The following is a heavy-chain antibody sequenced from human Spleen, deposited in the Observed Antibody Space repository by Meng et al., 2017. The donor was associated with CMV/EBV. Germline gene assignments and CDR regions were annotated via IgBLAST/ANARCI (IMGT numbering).Heavy chain of an antibody. CDR2: INHSGST. J-gene: IGHJ4*02. CDR1: GGSFSGYY. Sequence: QVQLQQWGGGLLKPSETLSLTCAVYGGSFSGYYWSWIRQPPGKGLEWIGEINHSGSTNYNPSLKSRVTISVDTSKNQFSLKLSSVTAADTAVYYCARGRIAAAGFFDYWGQGTLVTASS. V-gene: IGHV4-34*01. CDR3: ARGRIAAAGFFDY. D-gene: IGHD6-13*01.